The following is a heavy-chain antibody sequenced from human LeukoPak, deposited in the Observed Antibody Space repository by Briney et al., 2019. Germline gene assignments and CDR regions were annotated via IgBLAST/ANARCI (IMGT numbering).Heavy chain of an antibody. D-gene: IGHD6-19*01. V-gene: IGHV4-30-2*01. CDR2: IYHSGST. CDR3: ARGGYNSSGWYPRQFQH. CDR1: GGSISSGGYS. J-gene: IGHJ1*01. Sequence: SETLSLTCAVSGGSISSGGYSWSWIRQPPGKGLEWIGYIYHSGSTYYNPSLKSRVTISVDTSKNQFSLKLSSVTAADTAVYYCARGGYNSSGWYPRQFQHWGQGTLVTVSS.